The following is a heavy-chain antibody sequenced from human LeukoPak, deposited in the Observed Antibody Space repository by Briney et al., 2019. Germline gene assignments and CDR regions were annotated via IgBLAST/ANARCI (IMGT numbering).Heavy chain of an antibody. V-gene: IGHV3-15*01. Sequence: GRSLRLSCTASGFIFSNAWMSWVRQAPGKGLEWVGRIKSKTDGGTMDCAAPVKGRFTISRDDSRNTLYLQMNSLKTEDTAVYYCAKDHSSGWYRMGDYWGQGTLVTVSS. CDR2: IKSKTDGGTM. J-gene: IGHJ4*02. CDR3: AKDHSSGWYRMGDY. CDR1: GFIFSNAW. D-gene: IGHD6-19*01.